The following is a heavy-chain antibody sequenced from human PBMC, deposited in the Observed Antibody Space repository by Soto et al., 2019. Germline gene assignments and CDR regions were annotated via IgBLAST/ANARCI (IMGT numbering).Heavy chain of an antibody. CDR2: ISGSGGST. J-gene: IGHJ6*02. CDR3: AKVVAGRSYGMDV. D-gene: IGHD6-13*01. V-gene: IGHV3-23*01. CDR1: GFTFSSYA. Sequence: RLSCAASGFTFSSYAMSWVRQAPGKGLEWVSAISGSGGSTYYADSVKGRFTISRDNSRNTLYLQMNSLRAEDTAVYYCAKVVAGRSYGMDVWGQGTTVTVSS.